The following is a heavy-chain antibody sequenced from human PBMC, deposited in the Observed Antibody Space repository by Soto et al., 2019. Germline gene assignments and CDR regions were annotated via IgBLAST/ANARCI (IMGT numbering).Heavy chain of an antibody. CDR3: ARRYGGNFDY. Sequence: VXLQESGPGLVKPSETLSLTCTVSGGSISSYYWSWIRQPPGKGLEWIGYIYYSGSTNYNPSLKSRVTISVDTSKNQFSLKLSSVTAADTAVYYCARRYGGNFDYWGQGTLVTVSS. CDR2: IYYSGST. D-gene: IGHD3-16*01. V-gene: IGHV4-59*01. J-gene: IGHJ4*02. CDR1: GGSISSYY.